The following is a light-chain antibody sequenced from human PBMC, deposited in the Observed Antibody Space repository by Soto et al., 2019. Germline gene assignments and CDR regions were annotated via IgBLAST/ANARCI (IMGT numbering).Light chain of an antibody. J-gene: IGKJ1*01. CDR2: KAS. Sequence: DIQMTQSPSTLSASVGDRVTITCRASQSISSWLAWYQQKPGKAPKLLIYKASSLESGVPSRFSGSGSGTEFPLTISSLQPDEFATYYCQQYNSYPTFGQGTKVEIK. V-gene: IGKV1-5*03. CDR1: QSISSW. CDR3: QQYNSYPT.